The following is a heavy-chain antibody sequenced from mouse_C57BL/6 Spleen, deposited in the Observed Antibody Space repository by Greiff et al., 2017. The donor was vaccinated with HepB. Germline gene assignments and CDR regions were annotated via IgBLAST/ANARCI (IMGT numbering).Heavy chain of an antibody. V-gene: IGHV1-82*01. D-gene: IGHD4-1*01. CDR3: AKLGVYAMDY. CDR1: GYAFSSSW. Sequence: VQLQQSGPELVKPGASVKISCKASGYAFSSSWMNWVKQRPGKGLEWIGRIYPGDGDTNYNGKFKGKATLTADKSSSTAYMQLSSLTSEDSAVYFCAKLGVYAMDYWGQGTSVTVSS. J-gene: IGHJ4*01. CDR2: IYPGDGDT.